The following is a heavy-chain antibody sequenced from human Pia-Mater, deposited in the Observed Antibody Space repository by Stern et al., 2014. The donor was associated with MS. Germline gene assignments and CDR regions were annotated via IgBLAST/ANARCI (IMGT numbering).Heavy chain of an antibody. V-gene: IGHV4-39*02. D-gene: IGHD4-11*01. CDR2: VYYSGIT. J-gene: IGHJ2*01. CDR3: ARGVTAVTNYVPNWCFDL. Sequence: QVQLQESGPGLVKPSETLSLTCTVSGASITNRDYWGWIRQPPGKGLEWIGSVYYSGITYYRPSLKSRAALSIEPSRNQFFLRLTSVTATDTAVYFCARGVTAVTNYVPNWCFDLWGRGTLVTVSS. CDR1: GASITNRDY.